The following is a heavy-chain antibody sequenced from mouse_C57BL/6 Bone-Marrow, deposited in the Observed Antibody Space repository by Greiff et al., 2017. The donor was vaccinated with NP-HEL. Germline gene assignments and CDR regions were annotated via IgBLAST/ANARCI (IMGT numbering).Heavy chain of an antibody. CDR3: AKSPPGGSSFAWFDY. CDR1: GFSLTSYG. V-gene: IGHV2-5*01. J-gene: IGHJ3*01. Sequence: QVQLKESGPGLVQPSQSLSITCTVSGFSLTSYGVHWVRQSPGKGLEWLGVIWRGGSTDYNAAFMSRLSIPKDNSKSQVFFKMNRLHADDTAIYYCAKSPPGGSSFAWFDYWGQGTLVTVSA. D-gene: IGHD1-1*01. CDR2: IWRGGST.